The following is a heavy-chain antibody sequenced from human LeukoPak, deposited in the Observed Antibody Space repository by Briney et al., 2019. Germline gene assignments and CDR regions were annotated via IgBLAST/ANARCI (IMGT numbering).Heavy chain of an antibody. J-gene: IGHJ4*02. CDR3: AKGVLRFLEWPPSGT. Sequence: GGSLRLSCAASGFTVSSNYMSWVRQAPGKGLEWVSVIYSGGSTYYADSVKGRFTISRDNSKNTLYLQMNSLRAEDTAVYYCAKGVLRFLEWPPSGTGGQGTLVTVSS. CDR1: GFTVSSNY. D-gene: IGHD3-3*01. V-gene: IGHV3-53*05. CDR2: IYSGGST.